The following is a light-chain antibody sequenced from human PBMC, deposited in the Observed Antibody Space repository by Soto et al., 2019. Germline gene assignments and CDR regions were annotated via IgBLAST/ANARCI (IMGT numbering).Light chain of an antibody. V-gene: IGKV3-15*01. CDR2: GAS. J-gene: IGKJ1*01. CDR3: QQYNKWPRT. CDR1: QSVSSN. Sequence: EIVMTQSPATLSVSPGERATLSCRASQSVSSNLAWYQQKPGQAPRLLISGASTGATGIPARFSGSGSGTEFTLTISSLQSEDFAVYYCQQYNKWPRTFGQGTKVDI.